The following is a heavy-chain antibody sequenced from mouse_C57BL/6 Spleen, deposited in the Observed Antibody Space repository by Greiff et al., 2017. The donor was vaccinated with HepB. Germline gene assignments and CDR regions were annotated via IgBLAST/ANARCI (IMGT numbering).Heavy chain of an antibody. Sequence: VQLQQSGAELARPGASVKLSCKASGYTFTSYGISWVKQRTGQGLEWIGEIYPRSGNTYYNEKFKGKATLTADKSSSTAYMELRSLTSEDSAVYFCARSGGAGSIYYGNYDFDYWGQGTTLTVSS. CDR2: IYPRSGNT. CDR1: GYTFTSYG. J-gene: IGHJ2*01. D-gene: IGHD2-1*01. V-gene: IGHV1-81*01. CDR3: ARSGGAGSIYYGNYDFDY.